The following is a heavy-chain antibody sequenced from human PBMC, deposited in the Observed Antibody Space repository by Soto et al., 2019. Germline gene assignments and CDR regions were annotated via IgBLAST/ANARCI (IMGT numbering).Heavy chain of an antibody. D-gene: IGHD3-3*01. J-gene: IGHJ4*02. CDR1: GGSTSDKSYF. V-gene: IGHV4-39*07. CDR3: ARGGQDFWSGPFDY. Sequence: SETLSLTCTVSGGSTSDKSYFWGWVRQSPGKGLEWIGSMYYSGSSYYNPSLKSRVAISVDTSRSQFSLKLNSVTAADTAVYYCARGGQDFWSGPFDYWGQGALVTVSS. CDR2: MYYSGSS.